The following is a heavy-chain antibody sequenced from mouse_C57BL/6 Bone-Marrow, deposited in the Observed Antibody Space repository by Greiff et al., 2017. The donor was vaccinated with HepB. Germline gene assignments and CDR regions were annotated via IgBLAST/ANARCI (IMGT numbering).Heavy chain of an antibody. D-gene: IGHD3-3*01. CDR3: ARDRTGRGFDY. V-gene: IGHV5-4*01. J-gene: IGHJ2*01. Sequence: EVKVEESGGGLVKPGGSLKLSCAASGFTFSSYAMSWVRQTPEKRLEWVATISDGGSYTYYPDNVKGRFTISRDNAKNNLYLQMSHLKSEDTAMYYCARDRTGRGFDYWGQGTTLTVSS. CDR1: GFTFSSYA. CDR2: ISDGGSYT.